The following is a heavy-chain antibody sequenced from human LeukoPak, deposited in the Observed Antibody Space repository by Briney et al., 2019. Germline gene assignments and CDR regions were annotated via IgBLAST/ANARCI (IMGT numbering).Heavy chain of an antibody. J-gene: IGHJ5*02. CDR3: ARGIGYYYGSGSYYWFDP. Sequence: SETLSLTCTVSGGSISSSSYYWGWIRQPPGKGLEWIGEINHSGSTNYNPSLKSRVTISVDTSKNQFSLKLSSVTAADTAVYYCARGIGYYYGSGSYYWFDPWGQGTLVTVSS. CDR1: GGSISSSSYY. V-gene: IGHV4-39*07. D-gene: IGHD3-10*01. CDR2: INHSGST.